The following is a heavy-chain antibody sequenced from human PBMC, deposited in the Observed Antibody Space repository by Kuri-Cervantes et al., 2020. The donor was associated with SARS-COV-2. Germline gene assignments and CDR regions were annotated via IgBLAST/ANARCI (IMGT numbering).Heavy chain of an antibody. CDR3: ARDQSDSSGWYAEEDYYYYMDV. J-gene: IGHJ6*03. Sequence: GESLKISCAASGFTFSSYWMSWVRQAPGKGLEWVANIKQDGSEKYYVDSVKGRFTISRDSAKNSLYLQMNSLRAEDTAVYYCARDQSDSSGWYAEEDYYYYMDVWGKGTTVTVSS. CDR1: GFTFSSYW. CDR2: IKQDGSEK. D-gene: IGHD6-19*01. V-gene: IGHV3-7*01.